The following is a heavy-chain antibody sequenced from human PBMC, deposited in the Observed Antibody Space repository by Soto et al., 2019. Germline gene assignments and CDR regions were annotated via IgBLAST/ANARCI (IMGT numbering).Heavy chain of an antibody. J-gene: IGHJ3*02. CDR1: GDTFTIYY. Sequence: GASVKVSCTASGDTFTIYYMHWVRQAPGQGLEWMGIINPSGGSTSYAQKFQGRVTMTRDTSTSTVYMELSSLRSEDTAVYYCARAIEESRSHDAFDIWGQGTMVTVSS. D-gene: IGHD3-22*01. V-gene: IGHV1-46*03. CDR3: ARAIEESRSHDAFDI. CDR2: INPSGGST.